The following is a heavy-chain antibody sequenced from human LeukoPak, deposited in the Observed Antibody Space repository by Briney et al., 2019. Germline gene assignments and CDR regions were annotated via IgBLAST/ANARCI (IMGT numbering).Heavy chain of an antibody. CDR2: IYYSGST. CDR1: GGSISSSSYY. Sequence: SETLSLTCTVSGGSISSSSYYWGWIRQPPGKGLEWIGSIYYSGSTYYNPSLKSRVTISVDTSKNQFSLKLSSVTAADTAVYYCARDQGYSYGFGHDYWGQGTLVTVSS. CDR3: ARDQGYSYGFGHDY. J-gene: IGHJ4*02. D-gene: IGHD5-18*01. V-gene: IGHV4-39*07.